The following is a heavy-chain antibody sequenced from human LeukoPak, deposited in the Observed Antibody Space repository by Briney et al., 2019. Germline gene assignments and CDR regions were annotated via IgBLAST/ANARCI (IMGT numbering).Heavy chain of an antibody. J-gene: IGHJ1*01. CDR3: ATSPGGGSYYRVFQNHRNLQH. D-gene: IGHD3-10*01. V-gene: IGHV3-23*01. CDR2: ISGSGGST. Sequence: GGSLRLSCAASGFTFSSYAMSWVRQAPGKGLEWVSAISGSGGSTYYADSVKGRFTISRDNSKNTLYLQMNSLRAEDTAVYYCATSPGGGSYYRVFQNHRNLQHWGQGTLVTVSS. CDR1: GFTFSSYA.